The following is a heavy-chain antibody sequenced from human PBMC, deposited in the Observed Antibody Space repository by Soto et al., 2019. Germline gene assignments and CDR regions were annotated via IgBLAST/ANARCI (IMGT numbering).Heavy chain of an antibody. J-gene: IGHJ3*02. CDR3: ARPTITMVRGVAFDI. V-gene: IGHV3-21*01. CDR1: GFTFSSYS. Sequence: GGSLRLSCAASGFTFSSYSMNWVRQAPGKGLEWVSSISSSSSYIYYADSVKGRFTISRDNAKNSLYLQMNSLRAEDTAVYYCARPTITMVRGVAFDIWGQGTMVTVSS. D-gene: IGHD3-10*01. CDR2: ISSSSSYI.